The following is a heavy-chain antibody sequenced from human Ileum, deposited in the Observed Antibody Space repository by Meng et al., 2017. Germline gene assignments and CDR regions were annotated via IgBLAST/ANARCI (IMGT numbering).Heavy chain of an antibody. D-gene: IGHD3-16*01. CDR1: GDSIRHYY. Sequence: SETLSLTCTVSGDSIRHYYWNWIRQPPGRGLEWIGNIYYTGSTNYNPSLKSRVTISVDTSNNQFSLKLNSVTAANTAVYYCARDDYIDSGLGFDYWGQGTRVTVSS. V-gene: IGHV4-59*12. CDR2: IYYTGST. J-gene: IGHJ4*02. CDR3: ARDDYIDSGLGFDY.